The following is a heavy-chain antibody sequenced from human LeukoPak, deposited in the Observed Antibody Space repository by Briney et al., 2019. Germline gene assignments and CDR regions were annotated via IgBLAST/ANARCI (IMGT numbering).Heavy chain of an antibody. CDR3: AKRGSGYDYGSLDY. Sequence: PGGSLRLSCAASGFTFNAYDMHWVRQAPGKGLEWVAVISFDERNKYYADSVKGRFTISRDNSKNTLYLQMDSLRVEDSAVYFCAKRGSGYDYGSLDYWGQGSLVTVSS. D-gene: IGHD5-12*01. CDR1: GFTFNAYD. V-gene: IGHV3-30*18. CDR2: ISFDERNK. J-gene: IGHJ4*02.